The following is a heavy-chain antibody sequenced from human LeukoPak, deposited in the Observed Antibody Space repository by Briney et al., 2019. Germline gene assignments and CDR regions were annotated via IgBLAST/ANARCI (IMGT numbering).Heavy chain of an antibody. D-gene: IGHD2/OR15-2a*01. CDR2: INQDGSEK. CDR3: ARNMGDY. J-gene: IGHJ4*02. CDR1: GFTFSTYW. Sequence: GGSLRLSCTASGFTFSTYWMTWVRQAPGKGLEWVANINQDGSEKNYVDSVKGRFTISKDNAKNSLYLQMNSLRAEDTAVYYCARNMGDYWGQGTLVTVSS. V-gene: IGHV3-7*04.